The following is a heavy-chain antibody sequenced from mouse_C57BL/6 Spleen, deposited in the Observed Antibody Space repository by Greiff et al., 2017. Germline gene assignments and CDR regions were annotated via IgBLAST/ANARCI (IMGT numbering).Heavy chain of an antibody. CDR2: IDPSDSYT. V-gene: IGHV1-59*01. Sequence: QVQLQQPGAELVRPGTSVKLSCKASGYTFTSYWMHWVKQRPGQGLEWIGVIDPSDSYTNYNQKFKGKATLTVDTSSSTAYMQLSSLTSEDSAVYYCARGFYGSKGDYAMDYWGQGTSVTVSS. D-gene: IGHD1-1*01. CDR3: ARGFYGSKGDYAMDY. CDR1: GYTFTSYW. J-gene: IGHJ4*01.